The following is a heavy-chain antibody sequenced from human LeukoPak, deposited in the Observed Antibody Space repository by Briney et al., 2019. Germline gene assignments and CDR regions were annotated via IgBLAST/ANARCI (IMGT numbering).Heavy chain of an antibody. CDR2: IASDGSST. CDR3: ARGRPHGNDY. Sequence: GGSLRLSCAASGFTFSSYWMNWVRQAPGKGLVWVSRIASDGSSTTYADSVKGRFSISRDNAKNTLYLQMNSLRVEDTAVYYCARGRPHGNDYWGQGTLVIVSS. D-gene: IGHD4-23*01. J-gene: IGHJ4*02. CDR1: GFTFSSYW. V-gene: IGHV3-74*01.